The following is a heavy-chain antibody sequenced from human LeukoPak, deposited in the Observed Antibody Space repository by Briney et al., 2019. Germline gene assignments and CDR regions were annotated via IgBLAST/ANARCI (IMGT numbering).Heavy chain of an antibody. CDR3: ARVMLIGGYSCGFLRGLLLD. CDR2: INHSGST. CDR1: GGSFSGYY. D-gene: IGHD5-18*01. V-gene: IGHV4-34*01. J-gene: IGHJ4*02. Sequence: SETLSLTCAVYGGSFSGYYWSWIRQPPGKGLEWIGEINHSGSTNYNPSLKSRVTISVDTSKNQFSLKLSSVTAADTAVYYCARVMLIGGYSCGFLRGLLLDWGQGTLVTVSS.